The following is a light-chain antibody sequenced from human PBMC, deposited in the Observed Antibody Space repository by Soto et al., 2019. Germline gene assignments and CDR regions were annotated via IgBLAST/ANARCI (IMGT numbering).Light chain of an antibody. CDR2: SAS. V-gene: IGKV3-20*01. CDR1: QTINSSY. J-gene: IGKJ2*01. Sequence: EIVLTQSPGTLSLSPGERATLSCRASQTINSSYLTWYQQKPGQAPRLLIYSASSRATDIPDRFSGSGSGTDFTLTIRRLEPEDFAVYSCQLYGVSPPKYTFGRGTKLEI. CDR3: QLYGVSPPKYT.